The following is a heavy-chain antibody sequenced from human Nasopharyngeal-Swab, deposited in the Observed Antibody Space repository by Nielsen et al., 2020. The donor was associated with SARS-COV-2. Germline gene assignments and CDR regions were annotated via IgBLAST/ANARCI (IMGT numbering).Heavy chain of an antibody. D-gene: IGHD3-16*01. Sequence: WVRQAPGQGPEWLGLIIPSEGSTAYAQKFQGRVTMTRDTSTSTAYRELSSLRSDDTAVYFCARGAVHHMLDLWGQGTRVTVSS. CDR3: ARGAVHHMLDL. CDR2: IIPSEGST. V-gene: IGHV1-46*01. J-gene: IGHJ5*02.